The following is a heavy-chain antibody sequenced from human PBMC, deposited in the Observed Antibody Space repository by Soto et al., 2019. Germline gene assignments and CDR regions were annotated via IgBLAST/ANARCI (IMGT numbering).Heavy chain of an antibody. CDR1: GGAISSYD. V-gene: IGHV4-59*01. CDR3: ARAPNKRLFDY. Sequence: WGTLCLTCSVSGGAISSYDWSWIRQPPGKGLEWIGYIYYRGSTNYTPTLKSRVTITVDTSKNQYSLKLSSVTAADTAVYYCARAPNKRLFDYWGKGTPVTISS. CDR2: IYYRGST. J-gene: IGHJ4*02. D-gene: IGHD3-22*01.